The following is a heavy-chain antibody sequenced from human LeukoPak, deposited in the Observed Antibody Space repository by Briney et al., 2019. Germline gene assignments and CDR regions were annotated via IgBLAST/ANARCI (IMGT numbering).Heavy chain of an antibody. J-gene: IGHJ6*04. V-gene: IGHV4-34*01. D-gene: IGHD2-2*01. CDR1: GGSFSGYY. Sequence: SETLSLTCAVYGGSFSGYYWSWIRQPPGKGLEWIGEINHSGSTNYNPSLKSRVTISVDTSKNQFSLKLSSVTAADTAVYYCARVGYCSSTSCPNPSVSGMDAWGKGTTVTVSS. CDR2: INHSGST. CDR3: ARVGYCSSTSCPNPSVSGMDA.